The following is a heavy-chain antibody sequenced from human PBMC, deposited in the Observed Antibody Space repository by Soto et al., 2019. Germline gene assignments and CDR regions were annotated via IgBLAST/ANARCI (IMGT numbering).Heavy chain of an antibody. CDR3: ARVRSAGSRHVVY. J-gene: IGHJ4*02. CDR1: GGSISNDDYY. D-gene: IGHD3-16*01. Sequence: SETLSLTCTVSGGSISNDDYYWSWIRQPPGKGLEWIGYIYYSGSTYYNPSLKSRLTISVDTSKNHFSLKLTSVTAADTAVYYCARVRSAGSRHVVYRGQGILVSVPQ. V-gene: IGHV4-30-4*01. CDR2: IYYSGST.